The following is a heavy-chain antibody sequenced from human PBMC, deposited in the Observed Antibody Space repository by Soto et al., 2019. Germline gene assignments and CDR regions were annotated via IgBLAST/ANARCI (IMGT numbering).Heavy chain of an antibody. CDR3: ARERGFDP. V-gene: IGHV4-59*01. CDR2: IYYIGST. J-gene: IGHJ5*02. CDR1: GCSISSYY. Sequence: KSSETLSLTFTFSGCSISSYYWSWIRHPPGKLLELIGSIYYIGSTNYNPSLKSRVTISVDTSKNQFSMKLSSVNAAETAVYYCARERGFDPWGQGTLVTVSS.